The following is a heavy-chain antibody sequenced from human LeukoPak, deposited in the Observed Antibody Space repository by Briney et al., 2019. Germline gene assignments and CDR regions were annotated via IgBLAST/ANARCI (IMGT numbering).Heavy chain of an antibody. CDR1: GFTVSNNY. D-gene: IGHD1-26*01. CDR2: IYRGGST. J-gene: IGHJ4*02. Sequence: GGSLRLSCAASGFTVSNNYMSWVRQAPGKGLEWVSVIYRGGSTYYADSVKGRFTISRDNSKNMLYLQMNSLRAEDTAVYYCARDSGGSYSAHFDYWGQGTLVTVSS. CDR3: ARDSGGSYSAHFDY. V-gene: IGHV3-53*01.